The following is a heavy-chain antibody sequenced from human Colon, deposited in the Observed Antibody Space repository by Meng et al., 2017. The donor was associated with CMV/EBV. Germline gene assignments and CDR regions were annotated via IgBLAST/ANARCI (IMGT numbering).Heavy chain of an antibody. CDR3: ARATKSSCWEVLDY. CDR1: GESFSGYY. D-gene: IGHD2-2*01. CDR2: SYYTVST. Sequence: QVQLQQWGAGLLKPSETLSLTCAVYGESFSGYYLTWIRQPPGRGLEWIGESYYTVSTNYSPSLKSRVTISLDTSKNQFSLKLNSVTAADTAVYYCARATKSSCWEVLDYWGHGTLVTVSS. V-gene: IGHV4-34*01. J-gene: IGHJ4*01.